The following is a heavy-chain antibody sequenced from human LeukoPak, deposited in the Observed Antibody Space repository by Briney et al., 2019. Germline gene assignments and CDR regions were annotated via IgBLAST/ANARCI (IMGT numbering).Heavy chain of an antibody. CDR2: TSPYNGHT. CDR1: GYTFTNYG. V-gene: IGHV1-18*01. CDR3: ARDPRMTTVNWFDP. Sequence: EASVKVSCTTSGYTFTNYGINWVRQAPGQGLEWMGWTSPYNGHTNYAQKLQGRVTMTTDTLTSTAYMELRSLRSDDTPVYYCARDPRMTTVNWFDPWGQGTLVTVSS. J-gene: IGHJ5*02. D-gene: IGHD4-11*01.